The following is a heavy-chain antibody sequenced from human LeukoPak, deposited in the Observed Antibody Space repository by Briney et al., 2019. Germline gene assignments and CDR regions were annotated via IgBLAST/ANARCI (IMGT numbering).Heavy chain of an antibody. CDR2: ISGSGGST. CDR1: GFTFSSYG. CDR3: ANNPTTVPY. Sequence: PGGSLRLSCEASGFTFSSYGMTWVRQAPGKGLEWVSGISGSGGSTNYADSVKGRFTVSRDNSKNTLFLQINSLRAEDTAVYYCANNPTTVPYWGQGTLVTVSS. V-gene: IGHV3-23*01. J-gene: IGHJ4*02. D-gene: IGHD4-17*01.